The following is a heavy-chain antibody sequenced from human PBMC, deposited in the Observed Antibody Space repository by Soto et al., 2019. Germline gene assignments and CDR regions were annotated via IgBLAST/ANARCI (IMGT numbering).Heavy chain of an antibody. V-gene: IGHV5-10-1*01. J-gene: IGHJ6*02. D-gene: IGHD3-3*02. CDR3: ARHFKGSTARYGMDV. CDR1: GYSFTSYW. CDR2: IDPSDSYI. Sequence: GESLKISCKGSGYSFTSYWISWVRQMPGKGLEWMGRIDPSDSYINYSPSFQGHVTISADKSISTAYLQWSSLKASDTAMYYCARHFKGSTARYGMDVWGQGTTVTVSS.